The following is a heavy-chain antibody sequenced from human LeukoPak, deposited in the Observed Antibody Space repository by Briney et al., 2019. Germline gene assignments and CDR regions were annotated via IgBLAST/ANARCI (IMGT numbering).Heavy chain of an antibody. CDR3: ARDYRGGWLLAKGHDAFDI. CDR1: GGTFSSYA. Sequence: ASVKVSCKASGGTFSSYAISWVRQAPGQGLEWMGRIIPILGIANYAQKFQGRVTITADKSTSTAYMELSSLRSEDTAVYYCARDYRGGWLLAKGHDAFDIWGQGTMVTVSS. V-gene: IGHV1-69*04. D-gene: IGHD1-26*01. J-gene: IGHJ3*02. CDR2: IIPILGIA.